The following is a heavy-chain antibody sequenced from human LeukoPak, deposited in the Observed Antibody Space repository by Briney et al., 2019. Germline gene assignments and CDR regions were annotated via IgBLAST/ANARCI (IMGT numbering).Heavy chain of an antibody. D-gene: IGHD6-13*01. CDR3: ARVWKKAAAGKGALGY. CDR2: ISAYNGNT. CDR1: GYTFTSYG. Sequence: GASVKVSCKASGYTFTSYGISWVRQAPGQGLEWMGWISAYNGNTNYAQKFQGRVTMTRNTSISTAYMELSSLRSEDTAVYYCARVWKKAAAGKGALGYWGQGTLVTVSS. V-gene: IGHV1-18*01. J-gene: IGHJ4*02.